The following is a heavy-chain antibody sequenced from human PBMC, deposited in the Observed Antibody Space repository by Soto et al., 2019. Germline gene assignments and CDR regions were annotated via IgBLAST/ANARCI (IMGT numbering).Heavy chain of an antibody. CDR2: IVVGSGNT. Sequence: ASVKVSCKASGFTFTSSAVQWVRQARGQRLECIGWIVVGSGNTNYAQKFQERVTITRDMSTSTAYMELSSLRSEDTAVYYCAASLPDSSGYYYVVYYYYGMDVWGQGTTVTVSS. D-gene: IGHD3-22*01. CDR3: AASLPDSSGYYYVVYYYYGMDV. CDR1: GFTFTSSA. J-gene: IGHJ6*02. V-gene: IGHV1-58*01.